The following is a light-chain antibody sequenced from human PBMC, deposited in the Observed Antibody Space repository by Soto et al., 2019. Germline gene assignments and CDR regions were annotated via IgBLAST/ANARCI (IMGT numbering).Light chain of an antibody. V-gene: IGLV2-14*01. CDR3: SSYTSSSTYV. CDR1: RSDVDGYNY. J-gene: IGLJ1*01. CDR2: DVS. Sequence: QSVLTQPASVSGSPGQSITISCTGTRSDVDGYNYVSWYQQHPGKAPKVMIYDVSNRPSGVSNRFSGSKSGNTASLTISGLQAEDEADYYCSSYTSSSTYVFGVGTKLTVL.